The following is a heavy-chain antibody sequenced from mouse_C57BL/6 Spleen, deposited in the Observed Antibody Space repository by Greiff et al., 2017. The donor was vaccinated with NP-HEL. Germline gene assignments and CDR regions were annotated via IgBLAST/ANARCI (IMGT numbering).Heavy chain of an antibody. D-gene: IGHD3-3*01. Sequence: QVQLQQPGAELVKPGASVKLSCKASGYTFTSYWMQWVKQRPGQGLEWIGEIDPSDSYTNYNQKFKGKATLTVDTSSSTAYMQLSSLTSEDSAVYYCARGGTLDYFDYWGQGTTLTVSS. CDR3: ARGGTLDYFDY. J-gene: IGHJ2*01. CDR1: GYTFTSYW. V-gene: IGHV1-50*01. CDR2: IDPSDSYT.